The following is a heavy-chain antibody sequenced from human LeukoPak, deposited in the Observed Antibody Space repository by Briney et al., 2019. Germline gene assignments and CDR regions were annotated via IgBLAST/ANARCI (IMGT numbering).Heavy chain of an antibody. D-gene: IGHD6-19*01. CDR1: GDSISSSSSY. CDR3: ARTVAGTRDYYYYYYMDV. CDR2: IYYSGST. J-gene: IGHJ6*03. Sequence: SETLSLTCTVSGDSISSSSSYWGWIRQPPGEGLEWIGSIYYSGSTYYNTSLKSRVTISVDTSKNQFSLRLNSVTAADTAVYYCARTVAGTRDYYYYYYMDVWGKGTTVTISS. V-gene: IGHV4-39*07.